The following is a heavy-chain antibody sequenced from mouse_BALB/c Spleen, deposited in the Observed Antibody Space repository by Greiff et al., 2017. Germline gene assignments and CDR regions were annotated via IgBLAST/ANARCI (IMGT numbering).Heavy chain of an antibody. CDR3: ARGLRYFDY. CDR1: GFTFSSFG. D-gene: IGHD3-3*01. J-gene: IGHJ2*01. Sequence: EVNVVESGGGLVQPGGSRKLSCAASGFTFSSFGMHWVRQAPEKGLEWVAYISSGSSTIYYADTVKGRFTISRDNPKNTLFLQMTSLRSEDTAMYYCARGLRYFDYWGQGTTLTVSS. V-gene: IGHV5-17*02. CDR2: ISSGSSTI.